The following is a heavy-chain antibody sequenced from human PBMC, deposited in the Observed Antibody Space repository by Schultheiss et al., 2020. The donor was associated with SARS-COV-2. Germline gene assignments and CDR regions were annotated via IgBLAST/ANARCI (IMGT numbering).Heavy chain of an antibody. CDR1: GFTFSSYG. CDR3: ARHYSDYGDYPNWFDP. D-gene: IGHD4-17*01. J-gene: IGHJ5*02. V-gene: IGHV3-33*01. Sequence: GGSLRLSCAASGFTFSSYGMHWVRQAPGKGLEWVAVIWYDGSNKYYADSVKGRFTISRDNSKNTLYLQMNSLRAEDTAVYYCARHYSDYGDYPNWFDPWGQGTLVTVSS. CDR2: IWYDGSNK.